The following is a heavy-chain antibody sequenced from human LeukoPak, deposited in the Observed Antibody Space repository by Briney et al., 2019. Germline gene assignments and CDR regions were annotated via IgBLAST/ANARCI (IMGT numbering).Heavy chain of an antibody. CDR3: ATGRGYSGYERDLPAFDY. Sequence: ASVKVSCKVSGYTLTELSMHWMRQAPGKGLEWMGGFDPEDGETIYAQKFQGRVTMTEDTSTDTAYMELSSLRSEDTAVYYCATGRGYSGYERDLPAFDYWGQGTLVTVSS. J-gene: IGHJ4*02. D-gene: IGHD5-12*01. CDR2: FDPEDGET. CDR1: GYTLTELS. V-gene: IGHV1-24*01.